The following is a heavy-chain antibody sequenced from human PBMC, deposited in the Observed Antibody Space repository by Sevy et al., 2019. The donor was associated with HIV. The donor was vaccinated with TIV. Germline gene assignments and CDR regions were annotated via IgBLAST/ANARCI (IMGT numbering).Heavy chain of an antibody. V-gene: IGHV3-30-3*01. CDR3: ALERLSSNVAEYFQN. CDR2: ISYHGSND. D-gene: IGHD1-1*01. J-gene: IGHJ1*01. Sequence: GESLKISCAASGFTFSAFSMHWVRQAPGKGLGWVATISYHGSNDHYADSVKGRFTISRDNSKSSLYLQMNSLRGEDTAVYYCALERLSSNVAEYFQNWGQRTLVTVSS. CDR1: GFTFSAFS.